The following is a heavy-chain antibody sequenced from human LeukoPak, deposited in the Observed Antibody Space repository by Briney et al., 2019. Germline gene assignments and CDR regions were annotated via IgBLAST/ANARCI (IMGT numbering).Heavy chain of an antibody. Sequence: ASVKVSCKVSGYTLSELSMYWVRQGPGKGLEWMGSFDHENDETTYAQKFQGRIRTTEDTSTQTAYMELSGLRSDDTAIYYCATDGTGRYSVDCWGQGTLVTVSS. CDR3: ATDGTGRYSVDC. J-gene: IGHJ4*02. CDR2: FDHENDET. V-gene: IGHV1-24*01. D-gene: IGHD3-10*01. CDR1: GYTLSELS.